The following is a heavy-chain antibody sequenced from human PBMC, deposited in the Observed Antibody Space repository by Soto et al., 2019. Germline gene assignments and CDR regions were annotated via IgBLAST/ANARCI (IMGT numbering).Heavy chain of an antibody. Sequence: GGSLRLSCAASGFTFSTYSMSWVRQAPGKGLEWVSNISSSSSVIYYADSVKGRFTISRDNAKSSLYLQMNSLRDEDTAVYYCGRDRIDSSVSDSVLGYWGQGTLVTVSS. CDR3: GRDRIDSSVSDSVLGY. D-gene: IGHD6-19*01. V-gene: IGHV3-48*02. CDR2: ISSSSSVI. J-gene: IGHJ4*02. CDR1: GFTFSTYS.